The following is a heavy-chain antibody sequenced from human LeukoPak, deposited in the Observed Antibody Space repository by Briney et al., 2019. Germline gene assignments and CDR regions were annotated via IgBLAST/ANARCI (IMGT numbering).Heavy chain of an antibody. Sequence: GGSLRLSCAASGFTFSSYSMNWVRQAPGKGLEWVSSISSSSSYIYYADSVKGRFTISRDNAKNSLYLQMNSLRAEDTAVYYCASAYYDILTGYYDAFDIWGQGTMVTVS. CDR3: ASAYYDILTGYYDAFDI. CDR1: GFTFSSYS. CDR2: ISSSSSYI. J-gene: IGHJ3*02. V-gene: IGHV3-21*01. D-gene: IGHD3-9*01.